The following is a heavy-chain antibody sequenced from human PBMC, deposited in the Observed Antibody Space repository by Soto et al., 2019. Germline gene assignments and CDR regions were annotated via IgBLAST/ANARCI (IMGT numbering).Heavy chain of an antibody. Sequence: PGGSLRLSCAASEFTFSSSAMNWVRQAPGQGLEWVSAISGSGSYTYYADSVKGRFTISRDNSKSTLYLYLSRLRAEDTAVYYCAKPLYCSTTSCNYYYYGLDVWGQGTTVTVSS. J-gene: IGHJ6*02. CDR1: EFTFSSSA. CDR3: AKPLYCSTTSCNYYYYGLDV. V-gene: IGHV3-23*01. D-gene: IGHD2-2*01. CDR2: ISGSGSYT.